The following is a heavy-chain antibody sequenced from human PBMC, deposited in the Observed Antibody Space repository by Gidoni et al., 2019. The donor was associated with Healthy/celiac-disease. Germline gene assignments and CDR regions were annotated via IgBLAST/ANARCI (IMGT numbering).Heavy chain of an antibody. Sequence: VQLVESGGGLVKPGGSLRLSCAAAGFTFSSYSMNWVRQAPGKGLEWVSSISSSSSYIYYADSVKGRFTISRDNAKNSLYLQMNSLRAEDTAVYYCARVNVAVAGTNYNWFDPWGQGTLVTVSS. V-gene: IGHV3-21*01. CDR1: GFTFSSYS. CDR2: ISSSSSYI. D-gene: IGHD6-19*01. J-gene: IGHJ5*02. CDR3: ARVNVAVAGTNYNWFDP.